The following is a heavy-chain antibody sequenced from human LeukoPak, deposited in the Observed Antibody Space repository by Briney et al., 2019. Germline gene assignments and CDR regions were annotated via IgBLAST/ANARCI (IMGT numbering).Heavy chain of an antibody. CDR3: ARKYGSNAGYFDY. J-gene: IGHJ4*02. CDR2: SYHSGTS. CDR1: GYSISTGYY. Sequence: TSETLFLTCAVPGYSISTGYYWGWVRKPPGKGLEWIGYSYHSGTSYYNPSLKSRVSISVDTSKKQVSLKLRSVTAADTAVYYCARKYGSNAGYFDYWGQGALVTVSS. D-gene: IGHD4-23*01. V-gene: IGHV4-38-2*01.